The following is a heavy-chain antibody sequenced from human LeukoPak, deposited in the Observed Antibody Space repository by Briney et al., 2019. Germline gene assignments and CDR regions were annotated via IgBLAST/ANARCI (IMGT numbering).Heavy chain of an antibody. CDR1: GYTFTGYY. CDR3: ARVRFGELGIVDY. J-gene: IGHJ4*02. CDR2: INPNSGGT. V-gene: IGHV1-2*02. D-gene: IGHD3-10*01. Sequence: ASGKVSCNASGYTFTGYYMHWVRQAPGQGLEWRGWINPNSGGTNYAKKFQGRITLTRDTSISKAYMELSRLRSDDTAVYYCARVRFGELGIVDYWGQETLVTVSS.